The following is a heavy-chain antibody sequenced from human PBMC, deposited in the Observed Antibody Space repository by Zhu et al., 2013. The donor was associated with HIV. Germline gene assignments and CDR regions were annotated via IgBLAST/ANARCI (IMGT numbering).Heavy chain of an antibody. Sequence: VQLVQSGAEVKKPGSSVKVSCKASGGTFSSYAISWVRQAPGQGLEWMGGIIPIFGTANYAQKFQGRVTITADESTSTAYMELSSLRSEDTAVYYCARDLPPYYYDSSGPNRYAFDIWGQGTMVTVSS. CDR2: IIPIFGTA. CDR3: ARDLPPYYYDSSGPNRYAFDI. D-gene: IGHD3-22*01. V-gene: IGHV1-69*01. J-gene: IGHJ3*02. CDR1: GGTFSSYA.